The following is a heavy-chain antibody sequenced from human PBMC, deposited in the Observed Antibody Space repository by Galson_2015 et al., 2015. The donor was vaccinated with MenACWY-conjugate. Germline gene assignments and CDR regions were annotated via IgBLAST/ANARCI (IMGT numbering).Heavy chain of an antibody. J-gene: IGHJ5*02. CDR2: ISATSATI. D-gene: IGHD6-13*01. V-gene: IGHV3-21*01. CDR3: ARTAGSVPP. CDR1: GFTFSSFS. Sequence: SLRLSCAASGFTFSSFSMNWVRRAPGKGLEWVSSISATSATIYYADSVKGRFTISRDNAKNSLYLQMNSLRAEDTAVYYCARTAGSVPPWGLGTLGTVSS.